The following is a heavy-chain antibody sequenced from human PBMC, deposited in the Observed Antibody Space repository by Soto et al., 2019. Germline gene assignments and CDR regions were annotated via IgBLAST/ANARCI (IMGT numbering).Heavy chain of an antibody. Sequence: QVQLQESGPGLVEPSQTLSLLCTVSGGSIRSGGYYWSWIRQHPGKGLEWIGYIYYSGSTDYNPSIKSRVTISVDTSKIKFSLKVSSVTDADTAVDDSARTPGYWGQGTLVTVSS. CDR2: IYYSGST. CDR3: ARTPGY. CDR1: GGSIRSGGYY. J-gene: IGHJ4*02. V-gene: IGHV4-31*03.